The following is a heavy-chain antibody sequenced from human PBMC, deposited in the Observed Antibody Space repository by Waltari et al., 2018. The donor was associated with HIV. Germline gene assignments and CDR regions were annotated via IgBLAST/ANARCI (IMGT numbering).Heavy chain of an antibody. Sequence: QLLESGGGLVEPGGSLRHSCAASGISFNDLAMDWVLQAPGKGLEWVSAIRGGGETFYADSVKGRFPISRDNSKNTLYLQMNSLRADDAAVYYCVKDSGRAADVFDLWGQGTMVTVSS. D-gene: IGHD3-10*01. CDR3: VKDSGRAADVFDL. CDR2: IRGGGET. V-gene: IGHV3-23*01. CDR1: GISFNDLA. J-gene: IGHJ3*01.